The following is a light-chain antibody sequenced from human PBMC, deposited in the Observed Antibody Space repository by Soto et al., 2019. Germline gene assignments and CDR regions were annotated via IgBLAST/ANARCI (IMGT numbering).Light chain of an antibody. CDR1: RSDVGAYNY. CDR3: SSYVGSNSQEV. V-gene: IGLV2-8*01. J-gene: IGLJ7*01. CDR2: EVS. Sequence: QSALTQPPSASGSPGQSVTISCTGTRSDVGAYNYVSWYQQHPGKAPKLMIYEVSERPSGVPDRFSGSKSGNTASLTVSGLQAEDEADYYCSSYVGSNSQEVFGGGTQLTVL.